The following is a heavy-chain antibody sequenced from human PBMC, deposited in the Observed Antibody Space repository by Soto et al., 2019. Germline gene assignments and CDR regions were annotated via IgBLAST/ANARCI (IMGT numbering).Heavy chain of an antibody. CDR1: GDSISSNNNY. CDR3: DRGRGYSYGLDP. V-gene: IGHV4-30-4*01. D-gene: IGHD5-18*01. Sequence: QVQLQESGPGLVKPSQTLSLTCTVSGDSISSNNNYWSWIRHHPGEGLEWIGFISYSGTTSYSPYLKSRVALSLEPSKNMFSLGLSSVTAADTAVYSCDRGRGYSYGLDPWGQGTLVTVSS. CDR2: ISYSGTT. J-gene: IGHJ5*02.